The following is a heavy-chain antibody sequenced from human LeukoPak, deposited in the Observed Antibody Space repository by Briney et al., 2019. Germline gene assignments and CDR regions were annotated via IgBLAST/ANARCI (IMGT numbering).Heavy chain of an antibody. CDR1: GGSISSYY. CDR3: ARRRGVGATGDFDY. CDR2: IYTSGST. V-gene: IGHV4-4*09. J-gene: IGHJ4*02. Sequence: SETLSLTCTVSGGSISSYYWSWIRQPPGKGLELIWYIYTSGSTNYNPSLKSRFNISVDTSKNQFSLKLSSVTAADTAVYYCARRRGVGATGDFDYWGQGTLVTVSS. D-gene: IGHD1-26*01.